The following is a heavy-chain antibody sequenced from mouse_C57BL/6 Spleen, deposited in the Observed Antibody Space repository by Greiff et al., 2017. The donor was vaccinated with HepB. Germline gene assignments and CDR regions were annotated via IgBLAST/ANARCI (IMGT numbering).Heavy chain of an antibody. CDR1: GYTFTDHT. CDR3: ARYPYYYGSSYDAMDY. Sequence: QVQLKESDAELVKPGASVKISCKVSGYTFTDHTIHWMKQRPEQGLEWIGYIYPRDGSTKYNEKFKGKATLTADKSSSTAYMQLNSLTSEDSAVYFCARYPYYYGSSYDAMDYWGQGTSVTVSS. D-gene: IGHD1-1*01. J-gene: IGHJ4*01. V-gene: IGHV1-78*01. CDR2: IYPRDGST.